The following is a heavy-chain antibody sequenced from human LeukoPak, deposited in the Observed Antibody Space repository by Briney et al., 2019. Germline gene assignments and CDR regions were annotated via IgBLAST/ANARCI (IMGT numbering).Heavy chain of an antibody. CDR3: ARQEAAAGSFDY. Sequence: SETLSLTCAVSGGSTSSGGYSWSWIRQPPGKGLEWIGYIYHSGSTYYNPSLKSRVTISVDRSKNQFSLKLSSVTAADTAVYYCARQEAAAGSFDYWGQGTLVTVSS. V-gene: IGHV4-30-2*01. CDR1: GGSTSSGGYS. D-gene: IGHD6-13*01. J-gene: IGHJ4*02. CDR2: IYHSGST.